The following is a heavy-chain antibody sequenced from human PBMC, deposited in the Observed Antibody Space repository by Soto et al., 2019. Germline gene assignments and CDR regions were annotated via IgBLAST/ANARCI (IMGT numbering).Heavy chain of an antibody. CDR2: MYFRSKWYN. V-gene: IGHV6-1*01. CDR3: AKGDNLGPKTGYAFDP. J-gene: IGHJ5*02. D-gene: IGHD5-12*01. CDR1: GDRVSSNTAS. Sequence: SQTLSLTCVISGDRVSSNTASWNWIRQSPSRGLEWLGRMYFRSKWYNDYAVSVKSRIIINPDTSNNQFSLQLKSVTPEDKAVYFCAKGDNLGPKTGYAFDPWGQGIMVTVSS.